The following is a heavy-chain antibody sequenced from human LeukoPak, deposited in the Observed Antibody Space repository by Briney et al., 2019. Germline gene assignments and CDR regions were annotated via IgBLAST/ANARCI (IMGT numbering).Heavy chain of an antibody. J-gene: IGHJ4*02. CDR1: GFTFEDYT. V-gene: IGHV3-43*01. CDR3: VKDLSYESSGHVVES. CDR2: ISWDGTA. Sequence: GESLRLSCEASGFTFEDYTMHWVRQAPGKTLEWVSLISWDGTAYYTDSVKGRFTISRDNSKNSLYLQMDTLRSEDTAFYYCVKDLSYESSGHVVESWGQGTLVTVSS. D-gene: IGHD3-22*01.